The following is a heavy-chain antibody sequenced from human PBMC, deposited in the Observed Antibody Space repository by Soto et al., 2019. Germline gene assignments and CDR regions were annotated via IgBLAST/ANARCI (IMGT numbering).Heavy chain of an antibody. Sequence: QVQLVQSGAEVKKPGSSVKVSCKASGGTFSSYAISWVRQAPGQGLEWMGGIIPIFGTANYAQKFQGRVTITAGESTSTAYMELSSLRSEDTAVYYCAIRSEYIGGGYGYFDYWGQGTLVTVSS. D-gene: IGHD6-6*01. J-gene: IGHJ4*02. CDR1: GGTFSSYA. CDR3: AIRSEYIGGGYGYFDY. CDR2: IIPIFGTA. V-gene: IGHV1-69*01.